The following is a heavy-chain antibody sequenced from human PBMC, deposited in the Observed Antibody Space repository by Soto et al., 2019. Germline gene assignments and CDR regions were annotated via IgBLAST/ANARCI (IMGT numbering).Heavy chain of an antibody. CDR1: GGSISSGGYY. J-gene: IGHJ6*03. V-gene: IGHV4-31*03. CDR3: ARVKAIFGVVIKWDYYKYMDV. CDR2: IYYSGST. D-gene: IGHD3-3*01. Sequence: SETLSLTCTVSGGSISSGGYYWSWIRQHPGKGLEWIGYIYYSGSTYYNPSLKSRVTISVDTSKNQFSLKLSSVTAADTAVYYCARVKAIFGVVIKWDYYKYMDVWGKGTTITVSS.